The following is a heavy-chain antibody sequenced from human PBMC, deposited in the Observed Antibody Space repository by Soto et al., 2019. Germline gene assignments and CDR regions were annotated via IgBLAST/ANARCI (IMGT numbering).Heavy chain of an antibody. Sequence: QVQLVQSGAEVNKPGSSVKVSCKASGGTFSSYAISWVRQAPGHGLEWTGGIIHIFGTANYAQKFQGRVTITADESRSTAYMGLGSLRSEYTAVYYCASGDDYVWGSYRYSVGTVGGRGTTVPV. D-gene: IGHD3-16*02. CDR1: GGTFSSYA. V-gene: IGHV1-69*12. CDR3: ASGDDYVWGSYRYSVGTV. CDR2: IIHIFGTA. J-gene: IGHJ6*02.